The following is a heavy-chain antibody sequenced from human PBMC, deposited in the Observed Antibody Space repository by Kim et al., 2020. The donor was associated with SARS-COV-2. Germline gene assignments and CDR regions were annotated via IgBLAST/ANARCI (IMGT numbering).Heavy chain of an antibody. CDR1: GGSFSSYS. CDR2: LIPIFGTT. Sequence: SVKVSCKASGGSFSSYSVSWVRQAPGQGLEWMGGLIPIFGTTQYAQKFQDRVTITADESSTTAYMELSSLTSEDTAVYYCAREDLRGAAPPDFWGQGT. D-gene: IGHD3-10*01. J-gene: IGHJ4*02. CDR3: AREDLRGAAPPDF. V-gene: IGHV1-69*13.